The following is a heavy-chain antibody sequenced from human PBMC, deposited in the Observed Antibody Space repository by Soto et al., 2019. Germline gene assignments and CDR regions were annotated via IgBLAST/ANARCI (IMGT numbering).Heavy chain of an antibody. V-gene: IGHV1-3*01. J-gene: IGHJ3*02. CDR3: AADPPNEENGAFDI. D-gene: IGHD1-1*01. Sequence: ASVKVSCKTSGYTFNKYPIHWVRQAPGQGLEWMGWINPGNGDTGYAQKFQDRVTITRDTSANTVYMDLSSLRSDDTAVYYCAADPPNEENGAFDIWGQGTMVTVSS. CDR1: GYTFNKYP. CDR2: INPGNGDT.